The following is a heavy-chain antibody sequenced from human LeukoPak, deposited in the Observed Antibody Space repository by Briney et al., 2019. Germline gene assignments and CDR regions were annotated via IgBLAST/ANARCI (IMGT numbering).Heavy chain of an antibody. CDR3: ARDPSRYDSSGP. D-gene: IGHD3-22*01. CDR2: IYYSGST. V-gene: IGHV4-30-4*01. CDR1: GGSISSGDYY. Sequence: PSQTLSLTCTVSGGSISSGDYYWSWIRQPPGKGLEWIGYIYYSGSTYYNPSLKSRVTISVDTSKNQFSLKLSSVTAADTAVYYCARDPSRYDSSGPWGQGTLVTVSS. J-gene: IGHJ4*02.